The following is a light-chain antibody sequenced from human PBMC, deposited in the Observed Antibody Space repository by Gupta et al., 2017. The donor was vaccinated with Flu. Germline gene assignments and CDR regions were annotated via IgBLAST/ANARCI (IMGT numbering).Light chain of an antibody. V-gene: IGKV3-11*01. CDR1: QSVSSY. CDR2: DAS. J-gene: IGKJ2*02. Sequence: EIVLTQSPATLSLSPGERATLSCRASQSVSSYLAWYQQKPGQAPRLLIYDASNRATGIPARFSGSGDGTDFTLTISSREPEDFAVYYCQQRSNGHPCGTFGQGTKLEIK. CDR3: QQRSNGHPCGT.